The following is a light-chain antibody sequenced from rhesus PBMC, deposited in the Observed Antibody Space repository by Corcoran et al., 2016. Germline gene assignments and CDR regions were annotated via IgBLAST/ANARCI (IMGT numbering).Light chain of an antibody. V-gene: IGKV1-43*01. J-gene: IGKJ3*01. Sequence: DIQMTQSPSSLSASAGDAVTITCRASQGISTYFNWYQQTPEKVPKRLIYAASSLESGVPSRFSGSGSGTECTLTISSLQPEDFATYYCQHGYGIPFTVGPGTTLDIK. CDR1: QGISTY. CDR2: AAS. CDR3: QHGYGIPFT.